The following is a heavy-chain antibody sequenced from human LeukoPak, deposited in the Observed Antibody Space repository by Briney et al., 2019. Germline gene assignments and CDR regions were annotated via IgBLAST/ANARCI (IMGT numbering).Heavy chain of an antibody. Sequence: PSETLSLTCTVSGGSISSYYWSWIRQPPGKGLEWIGEINHSGSTNYNPSLKSRVTISVDTSKNQFSLKLSSVTAADTAVYYCAREGKPYYDSSGYAYWGQGTPVTVSS. CDR2: INHSGST. D-gene: IGHD3-22*01. CDR1: GGSISSYY. J-gene: IGHJ4*02. CDR3: AREGKPYYDSSGYAY. V-gene: IGHV4-34*01.